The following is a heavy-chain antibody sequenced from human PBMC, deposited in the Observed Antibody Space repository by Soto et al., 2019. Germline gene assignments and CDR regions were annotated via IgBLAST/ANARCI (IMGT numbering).Heavy chain of an antibody. J-gene: IGHJ4*02. CDR2: INSDGSST. V-gene: IGHV3-74*01. CDR1: GFTFSSYG. D-gene: IGHD2-2*01. Sequence: GGSLRLSCAASGFTFSSYGMHWVRQAPGKGLVWVSRINSDGSSTTYADSVKGRFTISRDNAKNTLYLQMNSLRAEDTAVYYCARDRTAASADYWGQGALVTVSS. CDR3: ARDRTAASADY.